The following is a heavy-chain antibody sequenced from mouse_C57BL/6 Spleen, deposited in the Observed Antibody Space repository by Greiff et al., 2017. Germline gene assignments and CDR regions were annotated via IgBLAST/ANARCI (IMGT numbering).Heavy chain of an antibody. CDR3: ARDVWNYAMGY. CDR1: GFTFSSYA. J-gene: IGHJ4*01. V-gene: IGHV5-4*01. CDR2: ISDGGSYT. D-gene: IGHD2-10*02. Sequence: EVMLVESGGGLVKPGGSLKLSCAASGFTFSSYAMSWVRQTPEKRLEWVATISDGGSYTYYPDNVKGRFTISRDNAKNNLFLQMSHLKSEDTAMVYCARDVWNYAMGYWGQGTSVTVSS.